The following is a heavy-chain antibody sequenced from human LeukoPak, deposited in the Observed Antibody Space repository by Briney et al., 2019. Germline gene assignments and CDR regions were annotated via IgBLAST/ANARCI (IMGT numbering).Heavy chain of an antibody. CDR1: GGSISSGGYS. J-gene: IGHJ5*02. V-gene: IGHV4-30-2*01. CDR3: AGLYCSSTSCVFDP. CDR2: IYHSGST. D-gene: IGHD2-2*01. Sequence: SETLSLTCAVSGGSISSGGYSWSWIRQPPGKGLEWIGYIYHSGSTYYNPSLKSRVTISVDRSKSQFSLKLSSVTAADTAVYYCAGLYCSSTSCVFDPWGQGTLVTVSS.